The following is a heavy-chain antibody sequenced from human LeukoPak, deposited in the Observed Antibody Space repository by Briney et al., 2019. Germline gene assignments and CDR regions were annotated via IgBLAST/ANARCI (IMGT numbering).Heavy chain of an antibody. CDR1: GFTFSSYA. Sequence: PGRSLRLSCAASGFTFSSYAMHWVRQAPGKGLEWVAVISYDGSNKYYADSVKGRFTISRDNSKNTLYLQMNSLRAEDTAVYYCARDHSPHYYYMDVWGKGTTVTVSS. J-gene: IGHJ6*03. CDR2: ISYDGSNK. CDR3: ARDHSPHYYYMDV. V-gene: IGHV3-30*04.